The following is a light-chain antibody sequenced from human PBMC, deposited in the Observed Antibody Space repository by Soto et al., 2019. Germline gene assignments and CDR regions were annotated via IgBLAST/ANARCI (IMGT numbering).Light chain of an antibody. CDR1: QSVSSSY. V-gene: IGKV3-20*01. J-gene: IGKJ4*01. CDR2: GAS. Sequence: EIVLTQSPGTLSLSQGERATLSCRASQSVSSSYLAWYQQKPGQAPRLLIYGASSRATGIPDRFSGSGSGTDFTLTISRLEPEDFAVYYCQQYGSSPRLTFGGGTMVDI. CDR3: QQYGSSPRLT.